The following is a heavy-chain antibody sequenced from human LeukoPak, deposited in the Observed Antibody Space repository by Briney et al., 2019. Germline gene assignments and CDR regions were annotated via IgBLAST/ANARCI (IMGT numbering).Heavy chain of an antibody. V-gene: IGHV4-34*01. CDR3: ARALPLPHSSGWYLLSRSGMDV. CDR1: GGSFSGYY. J-gene: IGHJ6*02. CDR2: INHSGST. Sequence: PSETLSLTCAAYGGSFSGYYWSWIRQPPGKGLEWIGEINHSGSTNYNPSLKSRVTISVDTSKNQFSLKLSSVTAADTAVYYCARALPLPHSSGWYLLSRSGMDVWGQGTTVTVSS. D-gene: IGHD6-19*01.